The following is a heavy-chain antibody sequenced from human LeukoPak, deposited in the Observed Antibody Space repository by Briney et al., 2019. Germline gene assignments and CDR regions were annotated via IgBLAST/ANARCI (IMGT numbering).Heavy chain of an antibody. J-gene: IGHJ5*02. D-gene: IGHD1-26*01. CDR3: ARCPPIVGATNWFDP. CDR1: GGSISSYY. Sequence: PSETLSLTCTVSGGSISSYYWSWIRQPPGKGLEWIGYIYYSGSTNYNPSLKSRVTISVDTSKNQFSLKLSSVTAADTAVYYCARCPPIVGATNWFDPWGQGTLVTVSS. CDR2: IYYSGST. V-gene: IGHV4-59*01.